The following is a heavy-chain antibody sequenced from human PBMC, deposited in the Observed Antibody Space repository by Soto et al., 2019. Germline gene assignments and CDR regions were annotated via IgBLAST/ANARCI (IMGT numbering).Heavy chain of an antibody. CDR1: GGSISSYY. V-gene: IGHV4-59*08. CDR2: IYYRGST. CDR3: ARRWGRNFDY. J-gene: IGHJ4*02. D-gene: IGHD2-15*01. Sequence: PSETLSLTCTVSGGSISSYYWSWIRQPPGKGLEWIGYIYYRGSTNYNPSLKSRVTISVDTSKNQFSLKLSSVTAADTAVYYCARRWGRNFDYWGQGTLVTVSS.